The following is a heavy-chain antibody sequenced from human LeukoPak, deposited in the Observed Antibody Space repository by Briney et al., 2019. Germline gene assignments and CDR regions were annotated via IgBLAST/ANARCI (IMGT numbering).Heavy chain of an antibody. V-gene: IGHV3-30*02. Sequence: GGSLRLSCAASGFTFSSYGMHWVRQAPGKGLEWVAFIRYDGSNKYYADSVKGRFTISRDNSKNTLYLQMNSLRAEDTAVYYCAKDFSRLWFGELLTTRYLDYWGQGTLVTVSS. CDR3: AKDFSRLWFGELLTTRYLDY. CDR1: GFTFSSYG. D-gene: IGHD3-10*01. CDR2: IRYDGSNK. J-gene: IGHJ4*02.